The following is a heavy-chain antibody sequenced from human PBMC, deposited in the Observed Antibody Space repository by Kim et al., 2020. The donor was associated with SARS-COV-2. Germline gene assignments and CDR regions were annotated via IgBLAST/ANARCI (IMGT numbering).Heavy chain of an antibody. J-gene: IGHJ6*02. CDR3: ARSEQWLGKYGMDV. D-gene: IGHD6-19*01. CDR1: GGSISSSSYY. CDR2: IYYSGST. V-gene: IGHV4-39*07. Sequence: SETLSLTCTVSGGSISSSSYYWGWIRQPPGKGLEWIGSIYYSGSTYYNPSLKSRVTISVDTSKNQFSLKLSSVTAADTAVYYCARSEQWLGKYGMDVWGQGTTVTVSS.